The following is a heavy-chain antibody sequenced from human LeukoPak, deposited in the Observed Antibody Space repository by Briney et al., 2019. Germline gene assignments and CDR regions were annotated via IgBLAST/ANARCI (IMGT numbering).Heavy chain of an antibody. D-gene: IGHD2-2*01. CDR1: GGTFSSYT. V-gene: IGHV1-69*02. Sequence: SSVKVSCKASGGTFSSYTISWVRQAPGQGLEWMGGIIPILGIENYAQKFQGRVTITADKSTSTAYMELSSLRSEDTAVYYCASLERYCSSTSCSKGKNWFDPRGQGTLVTVSS. CDR2: IIPILGIE. J-gene: IGHJ5*02. CDR3: ASLERYCSSTSCSKGKNWFDP.